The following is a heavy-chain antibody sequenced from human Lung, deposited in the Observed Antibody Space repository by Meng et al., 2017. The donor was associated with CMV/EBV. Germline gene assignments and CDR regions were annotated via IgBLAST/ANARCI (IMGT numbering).Heavy chain of an antibody. J-gene: IGHJ4*02. V-gene: IGHV4-39*01. CDR2: VVYSGTT. Sequence: LSRQTPGPSLGKPSTPLSLTGTSAGGAISSCSYYWAWIRQPPGEGLEWMGSVVYSGTTYYTSSLKSRVSISVDTSKNQFSLKLSSVTAADTAVYYCARHHHSPTFDYWGQGTLVTVSS. D-gene: IGHD1-14*01. CDR3: ARHHHSPTFDY. CDR1: GGAISSCSYY.